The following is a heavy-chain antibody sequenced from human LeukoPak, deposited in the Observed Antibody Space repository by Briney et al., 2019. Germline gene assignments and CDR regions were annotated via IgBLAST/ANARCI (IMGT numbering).Heavy chain of an antibody. V-gene: IGHV3-30*02. Sequence: GGSLRLSCAASGFTFSSYGMHWVRQAPGKGLEWVAFIRYDGSNKYYADSVKGRFTISRDNSKNTLYLQMNSLRAEDTAVYYCAKDRIVGATNYFDYWGQGTLVTVSS. CDR1: GFTFSSYG. CDR2: IRYDGSNK. CDR3: AKDRIVGATNYFDY. D-gene: IGHD1-26*01. J-gene: IGHJ4*02.